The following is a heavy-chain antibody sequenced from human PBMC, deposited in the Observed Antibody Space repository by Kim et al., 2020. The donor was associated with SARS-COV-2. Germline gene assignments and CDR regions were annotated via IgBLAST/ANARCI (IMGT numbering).Heavy chain of an antibody. CDR3: ARVGEGYSSSWGPYYYYGMDV. D-gene: IGHD6-13*01. CDR2: IYYSGST. V-gene: IGHV4-59*01. CDR1: GGSISSYY. J-gene: IGHJ6*02. Sequence: SETLSLTCTVSGGSISSYYWSWIRQPPGKGLEWIGYIYYSGSTNYNPSLKSRVTISVDTSKNQFSLKLSSVTAADTAVYYCARVGEGYSSSWGPYYYYGMDVWGQGTTVTVSS.